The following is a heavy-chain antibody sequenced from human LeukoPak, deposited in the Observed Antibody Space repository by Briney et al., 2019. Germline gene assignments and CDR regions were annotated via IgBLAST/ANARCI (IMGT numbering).Heavy chain of an antibody. D-gene: IGHD3-3*01. CDR3: ARGHITIFGVVIDYMDV. CDR1: GGSFSGYS. V-gene: IGHV4-34*01. CDR2: INHSGST. Sequence: SETLSLTCAVYGGSFSGYSWSWIRQPPGKGLEWIGVINHSGSTNYNPSLKSRVTISVDTSKNQFSLKLSSVTVADTAVYYCARGHITIFGVVIDYMDVWGKGTTVTVSS. J-gene: IGHJ6*03.